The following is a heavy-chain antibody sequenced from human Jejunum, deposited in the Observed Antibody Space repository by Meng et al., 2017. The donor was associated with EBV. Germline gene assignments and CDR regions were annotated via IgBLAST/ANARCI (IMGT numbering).Heavy chain of an antibody. V-gene: IGHV1-69-2*01. J-gene: IGHJ5*02. CDR2: VDPEDGET. D-gene: IGHD2-15*01. CDR3: AAVPCSDGICYLNWFDP. Sequence: VDSWAEVKIPGASVEIACKVSGDTFTDYSINWVRQAPGKGLEWMGLVDPEDGETTYAEKFQGRVTITADTSTETAYMELSSLTSEDTAVFYCAAVPCSDGICYLNWFDPWGQGTLVTVSS. CDR1: GDTFTDYS.